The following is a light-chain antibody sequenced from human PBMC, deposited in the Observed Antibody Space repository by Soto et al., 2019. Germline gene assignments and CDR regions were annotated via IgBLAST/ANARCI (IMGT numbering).Light chain of an antibody. CDR1: QGISSW. J-gene: IGKJ1*01. CDR3: QQYNSYWT. Sequence: DIQMTQSPSTLSASVGDRVTITCRASQGISSWLAWYQQKPGKAPKLLIYKASGLESGVPSRFSGSGSGTEFTLTISSLQPDDFATYYCQQYNSYWTFGQGTKVDIK. CDR2: KAS. V-gene: IGKV1-5*03.